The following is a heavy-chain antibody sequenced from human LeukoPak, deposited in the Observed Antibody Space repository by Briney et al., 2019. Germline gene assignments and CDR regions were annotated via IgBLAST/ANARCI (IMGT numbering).Heavy chain of an antibody. V-gene: IGHV4-4*02. J-gene: IGHJ4*02. CDR3: AREGGPYRPLDY. Sequence: PSETLSLTCAVSVGSINSGNWWTWVRQPPGEGLEWIGEVHLSGRTHYNPSLESRVTMSVDMSENHISLRLTSVTAADTAVYYCAREGGPYRPLDYSGQGTLVTVSS. CDR1: VGSINSGNW. CDR2: VHLSGRT.